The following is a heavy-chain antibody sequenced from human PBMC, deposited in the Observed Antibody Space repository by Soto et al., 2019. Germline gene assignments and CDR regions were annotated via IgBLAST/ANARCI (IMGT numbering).Heavy chain of an antibody. D-gene: IGHD6-6*01. CDR3: ARRGGSSSGYYYYAMDV. CDR1: SDSMNSGGYY. J-gene: IGHJ6*02. Sequence: SETLSLTCSVSSDSMNSGGYYWSWIRQHPGKGLEWIGYIYSHGDTYYNPSLKSRVTISVDTSKNQFSLNLTSVTAADTAVYYCARRGGSSSGYYYYAMDVWGQGTTVTVSS. V-gene: IGHV4-31*03. CDR2: IYSHGDT.